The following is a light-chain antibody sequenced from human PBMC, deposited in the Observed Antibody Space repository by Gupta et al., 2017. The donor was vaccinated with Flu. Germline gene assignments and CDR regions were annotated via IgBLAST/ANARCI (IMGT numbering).Light chain of an antibody. J-gene: IGLJ3*02. Sequence: TVTISCTRSSGGVARDFVQWLQQRPGSAPTTVIYQNDRSPSGVPARFSGSNDTSSNSAARVISGMMTEDEADYYCQAYYGATWVFGGGTNVTVL. CDR1: SGGVARDF. V-gene: IGLV6-57*03. CDR2: QND. CDR3: QAYYGATWV.